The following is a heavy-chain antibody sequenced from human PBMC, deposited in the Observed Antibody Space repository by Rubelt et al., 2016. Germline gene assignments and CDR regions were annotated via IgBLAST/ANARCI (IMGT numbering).Heavy chain of an antibody. J-gene: IGHJ1*01. D-gene: IGHD4-17*01. V-gene: IGHV4-34*12. CDR2: IFYSGST. CDR1: GGSFSGYY. CDR3: ATRNDYGYFQH. Sequence: QVPLQQWGAGLLKPSETLSLTCAVYGGSFSGYYCSWIRQPPGKGLEWIGSIFYSGSTYYNTSLKSRGTRSVETAKNQFSLKLSVVTAADTAVYYGATRNDYGYFQHWGQGTLVTVSS.